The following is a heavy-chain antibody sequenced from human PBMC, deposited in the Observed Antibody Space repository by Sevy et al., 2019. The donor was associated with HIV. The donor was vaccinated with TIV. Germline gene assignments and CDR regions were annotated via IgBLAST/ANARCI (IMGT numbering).Heavy chain of an antibody. Sequence: ASVKVSCKASGYTFTSYGISWVRQAPGQGLEWMGWISAYNGNTNYAQKLQGRVTMTTDTSTSTAYMELRSLRSDDTAVYYCARDSYSYGFSGLSYYYYGMDVWGQGTTVTVSS. J-gene: IGHJ6*02. D-gene: IGHD5-18*01. V-gene: IGHV1-18*01. CDR2: ISAYNGNT. CDR3: ARDSYSYGFSGLSYYYYGMDV. CDR1: GYTFTSYG.